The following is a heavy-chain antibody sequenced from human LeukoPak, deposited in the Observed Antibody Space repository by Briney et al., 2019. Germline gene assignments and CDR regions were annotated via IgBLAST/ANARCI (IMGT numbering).Heavy chain of an antibody. D-gene: IGHD2-15*01. V-gene: IGHV4-59*01. Sequence: SETLSLTCTVSGGSISSYYWSWIRQPPGKGLEWIGYIYYSGGTNYNPSLKSRVTISVDTSKNQFSLKLSSVTAADTAVYYCARARVVAAFLRDAFDIWGQGTMVTVSS. CDR1: GGSISSYY. J-gene: IGHJ3*02. CDR3: ARARVVAAFLRDAFDI. CDR2: IYYSGGT.